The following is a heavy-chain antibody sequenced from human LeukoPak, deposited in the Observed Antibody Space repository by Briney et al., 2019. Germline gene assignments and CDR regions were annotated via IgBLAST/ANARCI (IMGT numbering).Heavy chain of an antibody. Sequence: SETLSLTCAVYGGSFSGYYWSWIRQPPGKGLEWIGEINHSGSTNYNPSLKSRVTISVDTSKNQFSLKLSSVTAADTAVYYCARGGYDFWSGYYLPPDYWGQGTLVTVSP. CDR2: INHSGST. CDR3: ARGGYDFWSGYYLPPDY. CDR1: GGSFSGYY. J-gene: IGHJ4*02. D-gene: IGHD3-3*01. V-gene: IGHV4-34*01.